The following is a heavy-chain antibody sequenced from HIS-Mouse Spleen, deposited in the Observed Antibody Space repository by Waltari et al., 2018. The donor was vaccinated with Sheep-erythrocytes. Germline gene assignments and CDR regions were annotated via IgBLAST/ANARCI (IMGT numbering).Heavy chain of an antibody. CDR1: GRTFSSYA. J-gene: IGHJ4*02. CDR2: IIPILGIA. D-gene: IGHD1-26*01. CDR3: AQTGATTPHFDY. Sequence: QVQLVQSGAEVKKPGSSVTVSCKASGRTFSSYAISWARQAPGQGLEWMGRIIPILGIANYAQKFQGRVTITADKSTSTAYMELSSLRSEDTAVYYCAQTGATTPHFDYWGQGTLVTVSS. V-gene: IGHV1-69*04.